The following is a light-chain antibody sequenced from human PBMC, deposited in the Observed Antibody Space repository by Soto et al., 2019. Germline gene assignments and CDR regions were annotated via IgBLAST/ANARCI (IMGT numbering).Light chain of an antibody. Sequence: EIVVTQSPGTLSLSPGERATLSCMASQSVRSTYLAWYQQKPGQAPRLLIYDASSRPTGIPDRFSGSGSGTDFTLTISRLEPEDFAVYYCQQYGSSRPTFGQGTNVQIK. V-gene: IGKV3-20*01. CDR2: DAS. J-gene: IGKJ1*01. CDR1: QSVRSTY. CDR3: QQYGSSRPT.